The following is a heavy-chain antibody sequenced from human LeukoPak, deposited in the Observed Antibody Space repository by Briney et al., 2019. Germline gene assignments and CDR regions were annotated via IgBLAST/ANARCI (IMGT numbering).Heavy chain of an antibody. V-gene: IGHV4-39*07. CDR1: GGSISSSNHY. D-gene: IGHD1-26*01. J-gene: IGHJ4*02. CDR2: IYYSGRT. CDR3: ARIEYSGPLDY. Sequence: SSETLSLTCTVSGGSISSSNHYWGWIRQPPGKGLECIGSIYYSGRTYYNPSLKSRVTISLDTSKNQFSLKLSSVTAADTAVYYCARIEYSGPLDYWGQGTLVTVSS.